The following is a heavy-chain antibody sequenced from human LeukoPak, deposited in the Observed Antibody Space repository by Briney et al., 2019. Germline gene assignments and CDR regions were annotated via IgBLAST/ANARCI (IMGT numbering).Heavy chain of an antibody. Sequence: PSETLSLTCTVSGGSISSYYWSWIRRPAGKGLEWLGRIYTSGSTNYNPSLKSRVTMSVDTSKNQFSLKLSSVTAADTAVYYCARGRTTYYYGSGSHDYWGQGTLVTVSS. CDR3: ARGRTTYYYGSGSHDY. J-gene: IGHJ4*02. D-gene: IGHD3-10*01. V-gene: IGHV4-4*07. CDR2: IYTSGST. CDR1: GGSISSYY.